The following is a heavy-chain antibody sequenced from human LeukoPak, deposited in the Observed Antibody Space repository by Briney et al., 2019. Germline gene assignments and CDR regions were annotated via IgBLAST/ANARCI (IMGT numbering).Heavy chain of an antibody. CDR1: GGSISSFY. V-gene: IGHV4-59*12. CDR2: IYYSGST. CDR3: ARDFVGATPQGSFDI. D-gene: IGHD1-26*01. Sequence: ASETLSLTCTVSGGSISSFYWSWIRQPPGKGLEWIGYIYYSGSTNYNPSLKSRVTISVDKSKNQFSLKLSSVTAADTAVYYCARDFVGATPQGSFDIWGQGTMVTVSS. J-gene: IGHJ3*02.